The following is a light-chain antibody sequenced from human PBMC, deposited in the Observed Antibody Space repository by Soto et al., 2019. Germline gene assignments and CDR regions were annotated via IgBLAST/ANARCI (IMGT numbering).Light chain of an antibody. J-gene: IGKJ5*01. CDR2: DAS. CDR3: QQYHTSSIT. V-gene: IGKV1-5*01. CDR1: QGLNND. Sequence: DIQMTQSPSTLSASVGDRVTITCRASQGLNNDLAWYQQKPGKAPNLLIYDASTLERGVPSRFSGTGSGTDFTLTISSLQPDDFASYYCQQYHTSSITFGQGTRLEIK.